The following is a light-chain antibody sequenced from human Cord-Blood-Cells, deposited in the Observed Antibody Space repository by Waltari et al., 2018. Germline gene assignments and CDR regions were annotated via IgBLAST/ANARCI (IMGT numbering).Light chain of an antibody. Sequence: QSALTQPASVSGSPGQSITISCTGTSSDVWGYNYFSWYQQHPGKAPKLMIYDVSNRPSGVSNRFSGSKSGNTASLTISGLQAEDEADYYCSSYTSSSTRVFGGGTKLTVL. CDR3: SSYTSSSTRV. V-gene: IGLV2-14*01. CDR2: DVS. J-gene: IGLJ3*02. CDR1: SSDVWGYNY.